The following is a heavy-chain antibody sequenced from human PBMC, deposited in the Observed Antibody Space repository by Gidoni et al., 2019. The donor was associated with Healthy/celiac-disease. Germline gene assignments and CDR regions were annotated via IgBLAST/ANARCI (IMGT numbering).Heavy chain of an antibody. CDR3: ARGAYGDYVSLYYYYYGTDV. CDR1: GGTFSSYA. Sequence: QVQLVQSGAEVKKPGSSVKVSCKASGGTFSSYAIRWVRQAPGQGLEWMGGIIPIFGTANYAQKFQGRVTITADESTSTAYMELSSLRSEDTAVYYCARGAYGDYVSLYYYYYGTDVWGQGTTVTVSS. V-gene: IGHV1-69*01. CDR2: IIPIFGTA. J-gene: IGHJ6*02. D-gene: IGHD4-17*01.